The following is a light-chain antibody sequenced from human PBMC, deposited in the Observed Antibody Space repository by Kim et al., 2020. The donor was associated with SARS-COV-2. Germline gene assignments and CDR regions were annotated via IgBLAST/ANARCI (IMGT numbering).Light chain of an antibody. V-gene: IGLV3-1*01. J-gene: IGLJ3*02. CDR1: KLGEKF. Sequence: SYELTQPPSVSVSPGQTATITCSGDKLGEKFVSWYQQKPGQSPVVVTYQDSKRPSGIPERFSGSNSGNTATLTISGTQAMDEADYYCQAWHSNTAGVSGGGTQLTVL. CDR2: QDS. CDR3: QAWHSNTAGV.